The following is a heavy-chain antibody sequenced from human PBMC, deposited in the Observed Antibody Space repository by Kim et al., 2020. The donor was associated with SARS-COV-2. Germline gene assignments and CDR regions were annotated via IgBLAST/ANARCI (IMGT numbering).Heavy chain of an antibody. J-gene: IGHJ6*02. Sequence: SRVTISVDTSKNQFSLKLSSVTAADTAVYYCARDRFLEWPRYYYYYGMDVWGQGTTVTVSS. D-gene: IGHD3-3*01. V-gene: IGHV4-59*01. CDR3: ARDRFLEWPRYYYYYGMDV.